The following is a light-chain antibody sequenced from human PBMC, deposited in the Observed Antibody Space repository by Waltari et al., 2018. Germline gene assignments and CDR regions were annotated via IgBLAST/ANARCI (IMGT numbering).Light chain of an antibody. V-gene: IGLV2-8*01. CDR3: SPYARSNNPVV. Sequence: YQQTPSKAPKRRIYEVSKRPSGVPDRLSGSKSGNTASLTVSGLQAEDEADYYCSPYARSNNPVVFGGGTKLTVL. CDR2: EVS. J-gene: IGLJ2*01.